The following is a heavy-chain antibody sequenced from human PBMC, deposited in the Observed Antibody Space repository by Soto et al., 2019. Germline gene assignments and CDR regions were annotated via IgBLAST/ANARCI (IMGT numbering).Heavy chain of an antibody. CDR1: SVSNAW. CDR3: TTDLLFDY. Sequence: SVSNAWMNWVRQAPGKGLEWVARIKSKTDGGTTDYAAPVKGRFTISRDDSKNTLYLQMNSLKTEDTAVYYCTTDLLFDYWGQGTLVTVSS. CDR2: IKSKTDGGTT. V-gene: IGHV3-15*07. J-gene: IGHJ4*02.